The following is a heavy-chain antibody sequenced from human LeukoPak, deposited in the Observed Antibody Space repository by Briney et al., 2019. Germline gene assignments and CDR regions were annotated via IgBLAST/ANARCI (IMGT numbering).Heavy chain of an antibody. CDR3: ARAEGSGSSFGY. D-gene: IGHD3-10*01. CDR2: ISSSSTYI. CDR1: GFPFRSLS. J-gene: IGHJ4*02. V-gene: IGHV3-21*01. Sequence: PGGSLRLSCVASGFPFRSLSMNWVRQAPGKGLEWVSSISSSSTYIYYADSVKGRFTISRDNAKNSLYLQMNSLRVEDTAVYYCARAEGSGSSFGYWGQGTLVTVSS.